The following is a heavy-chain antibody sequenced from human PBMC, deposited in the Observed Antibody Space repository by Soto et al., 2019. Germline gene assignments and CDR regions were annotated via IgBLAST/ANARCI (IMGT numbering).Heavy chain of an antibody. D-gene: IGHD2-2*01. CDR3: ARVGCSSTSCGGSYYYYGMDV. J-gene: IGHJ6*02. CDR2: IYSGGST. V-gene: IGHV3-53*01. CDR1: GFTVSSNY. Sequence: PGGSLRLSCAASGFTVSSNYMSWVRQAPGKGLEWVSVIYSGGSTYYADSVKGRFTISRDNSKNTLYLQMNSLRAEDTAVYYCARVGCSSTSCGGSYYYYGMDVWGQGTTVTVSS.